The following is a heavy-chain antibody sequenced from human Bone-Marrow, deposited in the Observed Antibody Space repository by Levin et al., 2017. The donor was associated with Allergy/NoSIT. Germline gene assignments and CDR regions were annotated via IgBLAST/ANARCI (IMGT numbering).Heavy chain of an antibody. CDR2: ITPHNSNG. V-gene: IGHV1-18*01. CDR1: GYPFFNYG. Sequence: ASVKVSCKASGYPFFNYGLTWVRQAPGQGLEWMGWITPHNSNGNYAHNFQNRVTMTADLVTTTAYMELRNLRQDDTAVYYCARDGSGPSGGWFDPWGQGTLVTVAS. CDR3: ARDGSGPSGGWFDP. J-gene: IGHJ5*02. D-gene: IGHD2-15*01.